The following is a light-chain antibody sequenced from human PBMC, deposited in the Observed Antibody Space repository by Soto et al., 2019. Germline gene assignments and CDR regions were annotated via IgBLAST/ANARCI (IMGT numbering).Light chain of an antibody. Sequence: IVMTQSPATLSVSPGERATLSCRASQSINSKLAWYQQKPGQAPRLLMFRASIRATGFPARFSGSGSWTQFNITISSLTSDDSAIYYCQQYNNWPRPTFGGGTKVEIK. J-gene: IGKJ4*01. CDR2: RAS. CDR3: QQYNNWPRPT. V-gene: IGKV3-15*01. CDR1: QSINSK.